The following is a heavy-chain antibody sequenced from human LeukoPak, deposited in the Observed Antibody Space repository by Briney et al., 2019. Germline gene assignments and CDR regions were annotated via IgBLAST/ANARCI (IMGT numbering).Heavy chain of an antibody. CDR1: GGSYSGYY. D-gene: IGHD3-3*01. J-gene: IGHJ4*02. CDR2: INHSGST. V-gene: IGHV4-34*01. Sequence: SETLSLTCAVYGGSYSGYYWSWIRQPPWKGLEWIGEINHSGSTNYNPSLKSRVTISVDTSKNQFSLKLSSVTAADTAVYYCAGGGFWSGYYHDYWGQGTLVTVSS. CDR3: AGGGFWSGYYHDY.